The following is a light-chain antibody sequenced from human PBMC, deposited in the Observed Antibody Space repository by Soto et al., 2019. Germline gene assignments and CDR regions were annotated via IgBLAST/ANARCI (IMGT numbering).Light chain of an antibody. CDR1: QSVSNN. CDR2: GAS. Sequence: EIVVTQSPATLSVSPGERATLSCRASQSVSNNLAWYQQKPGQAPRLLIYGASTRATGVPVRFSGSGSGTEFTLSISSLQSEDFALYYCQQYNDWQWTFGQGTKV. J-gene: IGKJ1*01. V-gene: IGKV3-15*01. CDR3: QQYNDWQWT.